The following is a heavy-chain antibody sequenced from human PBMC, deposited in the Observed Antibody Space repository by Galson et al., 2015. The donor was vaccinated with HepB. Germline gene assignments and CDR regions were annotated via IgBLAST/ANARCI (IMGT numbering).Heavy chain of an antibody. V-gene: IGHV3-15*01. CDR2: IKSKTDGGTT. CDR1: GFTFSNAW. Sequence: SLRLSCAASGFTFSNAWMSWVRQAPGKGLEWVGRIKSKTDGGTTDYAAPVKGRFTISRDDSRNTLYLQMNSLKTEDTAVYYCTQFLRKWGLGELSLSPSGENYWGQGTLVTVSS. CDR3: TQFLRKWGLGELSLSPSGENY. D-gene: IGHD3-16*02. J-gene: IGHJ4*02.